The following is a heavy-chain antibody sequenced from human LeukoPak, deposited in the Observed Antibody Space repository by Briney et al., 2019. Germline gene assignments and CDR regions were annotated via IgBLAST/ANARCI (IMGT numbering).Heavy chain of an antibody. J-gene: IGHJ4*02. CDR3: ARQDSIEMAGDY. V-gene: IGHV5-51*01. CDR1: GYSFTSHW. Sequence: GESLKISCKVSGYSFTSHWIAWVRQMPGKGLEWMGIINPGDSDTRYSPSFQGQVTISADKSINTAYLQWSSLKASDTAMYYCARQDSIEMAGDYWGQGTLVTVSS. CDR2: INPGDSDT. D-gene: IGHD5-24*01.